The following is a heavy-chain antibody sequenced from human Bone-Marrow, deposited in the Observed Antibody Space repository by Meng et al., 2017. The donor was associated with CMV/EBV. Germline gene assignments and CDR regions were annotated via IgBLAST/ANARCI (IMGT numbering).Heavy chain of an antibody. CDR1: GFTFSSYG. D-gene: IGHD3-3*01. CDR3: AKPWSGYLGYFDY. CDR2: IWYDGSNK. Sequence: GGSLRLSCGASGFTFSSYGMHWVRQAAGKGLEWVAVIWYDGSNKYYADSVKGRFTISRDNSKNTLYLQMNSLRAEDTAVYYCAKPWSGYLGYFDYWGQGTLVTVS. V-gene: IGHV3-33*06. J-gene: IGHJ4*02.